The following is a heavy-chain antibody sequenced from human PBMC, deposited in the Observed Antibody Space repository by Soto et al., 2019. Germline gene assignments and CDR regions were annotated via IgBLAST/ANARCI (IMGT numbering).Heavy chain of an antibody. CDR1: GFTFSSYA. CDR3: AKDLRAYIVLLPAAMGTTSFDF. J-gene: IGHJ4*02. Sequence: GGSLRLSCAASGFTFSSYAMSWVRQAPGKGLEWVSAISGSGGSTYYADSVKGRFTISRDNSKNTLYLQMNSLRAEDTAVYYCAKDLRAYIVLLPAAMGTTSFDFWGQGTLVTVSS. V-gene: IGHV3-23*01. CDR2: ISGSGGST. D-gene: IGHD2-2*01.